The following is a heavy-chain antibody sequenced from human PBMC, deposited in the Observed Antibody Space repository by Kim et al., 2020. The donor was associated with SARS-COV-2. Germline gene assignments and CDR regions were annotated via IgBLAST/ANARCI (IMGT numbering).Heavy chain of an antibody. CDR3: ARDLHHYGSGSYYNWNTFDY. Sequence: ASVKVSCKASGYTFTSYGISWVRQAPGQGLEWMGWISAYNGNTNYAQKLQGRVTMTTDTSTSTAYMELRSLRSDDTAVYYCARDLHHYGSGSYYNWNTFDYWGQGTLVTVSS. CDR2: ISAYNGNT. J-gene: IGHJ4*02. V-gene: IGHV1-18*01. D-gene: IGHD3-10*01. CDR1: GYTFTSYG.